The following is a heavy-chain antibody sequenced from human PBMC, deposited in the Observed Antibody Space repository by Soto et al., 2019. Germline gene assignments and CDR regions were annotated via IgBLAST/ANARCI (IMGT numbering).Heavy chain of an antibody. Sequence: ETLSLTCTVSGDSVSSLGYFWSWIRRPPGKGLEWIGYISYSGGTKYNPSVKSRVTISLNTSKNQFSLNLGSVTAVDTAVYYCVRDGGIAVTGASVRYYGFDVWGQGTTVTVSS. CDR3: VRDGGIAVTGASVRYYGFDV. CDR1: GDSVSSLGYF. J-gene: IGHJ6*02. V-gene: IGHV4-61*08. D-gene: IGHD6-19*01. CDR2: ISYSGGT.